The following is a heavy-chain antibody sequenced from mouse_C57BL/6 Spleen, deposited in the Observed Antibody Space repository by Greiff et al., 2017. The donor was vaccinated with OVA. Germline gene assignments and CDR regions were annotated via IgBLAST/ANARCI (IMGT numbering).Heavy chain of an antibody. CDR3: ARNYGSSYVGNFDY. V-gene: IGHV1-55*01. D-gene: IGHD1-1*01. CDR2: IYPGSGST. J-gene: IGHJ2*01. Sequence: QVQLQQSGAELVKPGASVKMSCKASGYTFTSYWITWVKQRPGQGLEWIGDIYPGSGSTNYNEKFKSKATLTVDTSSSTAYMQLSSLTSEDSAVYYCARNYGSSYVGNFDYWGQGTALTVSS. CDR1: GYTFTSYW.